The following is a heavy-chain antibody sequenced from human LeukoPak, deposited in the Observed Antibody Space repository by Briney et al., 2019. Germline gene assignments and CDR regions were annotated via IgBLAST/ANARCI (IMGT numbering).Heavy chain of an antibody. CDR1: GGSFSGYY. D-gene: IGHD3-22*01. V-gene: IGHV4-34*01. J-gene: IGHJ4*02. Sequence: SETLSLTCAVYGGSFSGYYWSWIRQPPGKGRGWIGEINHSGSNNYNPSLKSRVTISVDTSKNQFSLKLSSVTAADTAVYYCAGLYYDSSGQPFDYWGQGTLVTVSS. CDR2: INHSGSN. CDR3: AGLYYDSSGQPFDY.